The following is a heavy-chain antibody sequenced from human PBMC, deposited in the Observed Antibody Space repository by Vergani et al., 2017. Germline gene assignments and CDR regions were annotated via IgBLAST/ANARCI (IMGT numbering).Heavy chain of an antibody. V-gene: IGHV3-30*03. Sequence: VQLVESGGGLVQPGGSLRLSCAASGFPFSSYSMNWVRQAPGKGREWVAVISYDGSNKYYADSVKGRFTISRDNSKNTLYLQMNSLRAEDTAVYYCARDGPVFGDYWGQGTLVTVSS. J-gene: IGHJ4*02. CDR1: GFPFSSYS. CDR2: ISYDGSNK. D-gene: IGHD3-16*01. CDR3: ARDGPVFGDY.